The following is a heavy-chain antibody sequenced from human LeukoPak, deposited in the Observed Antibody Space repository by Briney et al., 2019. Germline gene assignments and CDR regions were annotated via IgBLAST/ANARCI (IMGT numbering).Heavy chain of an antibody. CDR3: ARDSRDILTGYISAHDY. CDR1: RFTFSTYS. CDR2: ISSSSSYI. J-gene: IGHJ4*02. D-gene: IGHD3-9*01. Sequence: PGGSLRLSCAASRFTFSTYSMNWVRQAPGKGLEWVSSISSSSSYIYYADSVKGRFTISRDNAKNSLYLQMNSLRAEDTAVYYCARDSRDILTGYISAHDYWGQGTLVTVSS. V-gene: IGHV3-21*01.